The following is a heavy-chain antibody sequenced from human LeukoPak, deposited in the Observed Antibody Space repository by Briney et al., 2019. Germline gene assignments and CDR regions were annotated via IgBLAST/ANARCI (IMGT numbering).Heavy chain of an antibody. CDR3: ARGRGVYDYVWGSSY. J-gene: IGHJ4*02. CDR1: GGSFSGYY. V-gene: IGHV4-34*01. CDR2: INHSGST. Sequence: PSETLSLTCAVYGGSFSGYYWSWIRQPPGKGLEWIGEINHSGSTNYNPSLKSRVTISVDTSKNQFSLKLSSMTAADTAVYYCARGRGVYDYVWGSSYWGQGTLVTVSS. D-gene: IGHD3-16*01.